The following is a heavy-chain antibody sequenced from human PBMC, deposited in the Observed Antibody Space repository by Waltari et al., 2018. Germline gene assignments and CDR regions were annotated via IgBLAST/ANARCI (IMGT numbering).Heavy chain of an antibody. CDR2: SHHSGVT. CDR3: AREMNPRAPYFDL. J-gene: IGHJ4*02. CDR1: GGSISRGSYY. V-gene: IGHV4-31*03. Sequence: QVQLQESGPGLVRPSQTLSLTCTVSGGSISRGSYYWSWIRQHPGKGLEWIGYSHHSGVTLYNPSLGSRVSIGVDTSKNQFSLKVSSVTAADTAVYYCAREMNPRAPYFDLWGQGALVTVSS.